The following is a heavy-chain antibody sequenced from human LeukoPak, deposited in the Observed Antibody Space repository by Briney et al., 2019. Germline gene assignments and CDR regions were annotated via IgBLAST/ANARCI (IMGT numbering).Heavy chain of an antibody. V-gene: IGHV1-18*01. J-gene: IGHJ6*02. CDR2: ISAYNGNT. D-gene: IGHD3-3*01. CDR3: ARDRYYDFWRGYPNYYYYGMDV. Sequence: ASVKVSCKASGYTFTSYGISWVRQAPGQGLEWMGWISAYNGNTNYAQKLQGRVTMTTDTSTSTAYMELRSLRSDDTAVYYCARDRYYDFWRGYPNYYYYGMDVWGQGTTVTVSS. CDR1: GYTFTSYG.